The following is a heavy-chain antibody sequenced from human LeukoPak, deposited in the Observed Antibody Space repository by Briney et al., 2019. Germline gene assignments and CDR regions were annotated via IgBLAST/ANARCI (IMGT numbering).Heavy chain of an antibody. CDR1: GYTFTSYG. CDR3: ARQKGLWFGEPYSDY. V-gene: IGHV1-18*04. Sequence: ASVKVSCKASGYTFTSYGISWVRQAPGQGLEWMGWISAYNGNTNYAQKPQGRVTMTTDTSTSTAYMELRSLRSDDTAVYYCARQKGLWFGEPYSDYWGQGTLVTVSS. CDR2: ISAYNGNT. J-gene: IGHJ4*02. D-gene: IGHD3-10*01.